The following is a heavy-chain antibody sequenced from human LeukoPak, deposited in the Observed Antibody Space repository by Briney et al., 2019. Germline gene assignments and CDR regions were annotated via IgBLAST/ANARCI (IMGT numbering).Heavy chain of an antibody. J-gene: IGHJ4*02. CDR1: GFTFSSYS. CDR3: ARDSVVRVERADY. CDR2: ISSCNSYI. Sequence: GGSLRLSCAASGFTFSSYSMNWVRNAQGQGQELVSSISSCNSYIYYEDSVKGRFTISRDNANNSLYLQMNSLRAEDTAVYYWARDSVVRVERADYWGQGTLVTVSS. D-gene: IGHD3-3*01. V-gene: IGHV3-21*01.